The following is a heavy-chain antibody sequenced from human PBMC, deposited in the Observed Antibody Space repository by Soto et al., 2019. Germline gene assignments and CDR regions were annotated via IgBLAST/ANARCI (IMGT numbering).Heavy chain of an antibody. CDR1: GFIFSTYV. V-gene: IGHV3-30*03. Sequence: QVYLVESGGGVVQPGRSLRLSCAASGFIFSTYVIHWVRQAPGKGPEWVATMSYDGSNEYYADSVQGRFTISRDNSKNTLYLQMNSLRIADTAMYYCAHSPSLTQRGCFDYWGQGAQVTVSS. J-gene: IGHJ4*02. CDR3: AHSPSLTQRGCFDY. D-gene: IGHD3-9*01. CDR2: MSYDGSNE.